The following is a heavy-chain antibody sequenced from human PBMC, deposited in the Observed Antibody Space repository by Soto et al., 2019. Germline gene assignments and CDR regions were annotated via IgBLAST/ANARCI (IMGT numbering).Heavy chain of an antibody. V-gene: IGHV4-61*01. D-gene: IGHD4-17*01. J-gene: IGHJ4*02. Sequence: QVQLQESGPGLVKPSETLSLTCTVSGGSVSSGSYYWSWIRQPPGKGLEWIGYIYYSGSTNYNPSLKSRVTISVDTSNNQFSLKLSSVTAADTAVYYCAIINDYGDYGIDYWGQGTLVTVSS. CDR2: IYYSGST. CDR1: GGSVSSGSYY. CDR3: AIINDYGDYGIDY.